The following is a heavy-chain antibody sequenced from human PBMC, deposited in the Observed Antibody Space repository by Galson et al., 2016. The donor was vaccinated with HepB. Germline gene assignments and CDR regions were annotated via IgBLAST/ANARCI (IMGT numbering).Heavy chain of an antibody. D-gene: IGHD6-13*01. J-gene: IGHJ4*02. V-gene: IGHV3-7*03. Sequence: SLRLSCAASGFTFSSFWMSWVRQTPGKGLEWVAIINQDGSDKYYVDSVKGRFTISRDNAKNSLYLQMNSLRAGDTAVYYCASDRRYSSWSFWGQGTLVTVSS. CDR3: ASDRRYSSWSF. CDR1: GFTFSSFW. CDR2: INQDGSDK.